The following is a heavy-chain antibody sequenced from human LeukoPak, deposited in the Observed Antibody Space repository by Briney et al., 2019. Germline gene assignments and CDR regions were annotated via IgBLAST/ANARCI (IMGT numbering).Heavy chain of an antibody. CDR3: AKDRSGMGYYFDF. V-gene: IGHV3-30*02. CDR1: GFNFRSYC. J-gene: IGHJ4*02. Sequence: GGSLKLLCSASGFNFRSYCMHWVRQAPGQGLEGVAFIRYDGSNKYYADYVKGRFTISRDNSKNTLYLQMDSLRAEDTAVYYCAKDRSGMGYYFDFWGQGTLVTVSS. CDR2: IRYDGSNK. D-gene: IGHD1-26*01.